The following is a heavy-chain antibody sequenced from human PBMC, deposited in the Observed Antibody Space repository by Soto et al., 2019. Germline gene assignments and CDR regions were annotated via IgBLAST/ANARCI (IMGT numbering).Heavy chain of an antibody. Sequence: QVQLVQSGAEVKKPGSSVKVSCKASGGTFSSYTISWVRQAPGRGLEWMGRIIPILGIANYAQKFQGRVTITADKSTSTAYMELSSLRSEDTVVYYCVRPQPGGGIPYYYYYYGMDVWGQRTPVTVSS. V-gene: IGHV1-69*02. D-gene: IGHD3-16*02. CDR1: GGTFSSYT. J-gene: IGHJ6*02. CDR3: VRPQPGGGIPYYYYYYGMDV. CDR2: IIPILGIA.